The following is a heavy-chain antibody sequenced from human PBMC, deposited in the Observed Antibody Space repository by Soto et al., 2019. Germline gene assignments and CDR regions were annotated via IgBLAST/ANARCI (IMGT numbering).Heavy chain of an antibody. V-gene: IGHV4-30-2*01. CDR3: ARGYYFDY. CDR1: GGSISSGGYS. Sequence: SETLSLTCAVSGGSISSGGYSWSWIRQPPGKGLEWIGYIYHSGSTYYNPSLKSRVTISVDRSKNQFSLKLSSVTAADTAVYYCARGYYFDYWGQGTLVTVSS. J-gene: IGHJ4*02. CDR2: IYHSGST.